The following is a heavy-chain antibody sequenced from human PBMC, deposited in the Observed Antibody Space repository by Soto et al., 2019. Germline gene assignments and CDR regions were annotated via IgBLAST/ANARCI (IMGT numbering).Heavy chain of an antibody. CDR3: VKGRRAAAGTWRFVGMDV. Sequence: EVQLVESGGGLVQPGGSLRLSCSASGFTFNTYAMHWVRQAPGKGLEYVSAISGNGGTTYYADSVKGRFTISRDNSKSTLYLQMSSLGAEDMAGYDCVKGRRAAAGTWRFVGMDVWGQGTTVTVSS. D-gene: IGHD6-13*01. V-gene: IGHV3-64D*06. J-gene: IGHJ6*02. CDR2: ISGNGGTT. CDR1: GFTFNTYA.